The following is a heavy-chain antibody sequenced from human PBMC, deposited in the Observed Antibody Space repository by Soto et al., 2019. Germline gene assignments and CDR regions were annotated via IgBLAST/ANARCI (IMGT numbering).Heavy chain of an antibody. Sequence: EVQLVETGGGLIQPGGSLSLSCAASGFAVSNSYMSWVRQAPGKGLEWVSVIYADGTTHSADSVRGRFTISRDSSRNTVYLQMNNLTAEDTAVYYCARDWNGDSVIEHWGQGTLVTVSS. CDR2: IYADGTT. CDR1: GFAVSNSY. J-gene: IGHJ1*01. V-gene: IGHV3-53*02. CDR3: ARDWNGDSVIEH. D-gene: IGHD4-17*01.